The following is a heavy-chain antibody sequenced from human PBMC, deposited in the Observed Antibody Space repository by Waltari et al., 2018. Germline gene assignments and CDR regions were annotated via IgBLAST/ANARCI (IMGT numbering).Heavy chain of an antibody. D-gene: IGHD2-15*01. J-gene: IGHJ6*03. Sequence: VQLVQSGAEVKKPGSSVKVSCKASGGTFGRYAISWVRQAPGPGLEWMGGIIPIFGTANYAQKFQGRVTITADESTSTAYMELSSLRSEDTAVYYCARVRMVAAPMLDYYYYMDVWGKGTTVTVSS. V-gene: IGHV1-69*01. CDR3: ARVRMVAAPMLDYYYYMDV. CDR1: GGTFGRYA. CDR2: IIPIFGTA.